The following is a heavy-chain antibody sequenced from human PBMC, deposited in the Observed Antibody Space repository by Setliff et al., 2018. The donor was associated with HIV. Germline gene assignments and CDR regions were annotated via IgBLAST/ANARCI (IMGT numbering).Heavy chain of an antibody. CDR1: GGTFSSFV. CDR2: IIPMYDTR. J-gene: IGHJ2*01. V-gene: IGHV1-69*13. D-gene: IGHD3-22*01. Sequence: SVKVSCKTSGGTFSSFVITWVRQAPGQGLEWMGGIIPMYDTRNYAQKFQGRVTITADESTSTAYMELSSLRSEDTAVYYCARVSYYDSSGYYDYWYFDLWGRGTLVTVSS. CDR3: ARVSYYDSSGYYDYWYFDL.